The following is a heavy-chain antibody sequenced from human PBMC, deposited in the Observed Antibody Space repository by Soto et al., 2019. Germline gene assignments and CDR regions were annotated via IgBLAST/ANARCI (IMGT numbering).Heavy chain of an antibody. CDR1: GFTVSSNY. CDR3: ARDSNHTTHDY. D-gene: IGHD1-1*01. J-gene: IGHJ4*02. V-gene: IGHV3-66*01. Sequence: EVQLVESGGGLVQPGGSLRLSCVASGFTVSSNYMTWVRQAPGKGLEWVSVIYSSVNTYYADSVKGRFTISRDNSRNTLYLQMNSLRAEDTAVYYCARDSNHTTHDYWGQGTLVTVSS. CDR2: IYSSVNT.